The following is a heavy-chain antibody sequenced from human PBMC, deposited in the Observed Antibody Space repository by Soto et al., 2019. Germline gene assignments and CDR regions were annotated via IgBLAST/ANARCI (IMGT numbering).Heavy chain of an antibody. CDR1: CYTFTSYG. Sequence: ASVKVSCKASCYTFTSYGISWLLQAAGQGLEWMGWISAYNGNTNYAQKLQGRVTMTTDTSTSTAYMELRSLRSDDTAVYYCARCARYSSGWYYFDYWGQGTLVTVSS. V-gene: IGHV1-18*01. J-gene: IGHJ4*02. D-gene: IGHD6-19*01. CDR3: ARCARYSSGWYYFDY. CDR2: ISAYNGNT.